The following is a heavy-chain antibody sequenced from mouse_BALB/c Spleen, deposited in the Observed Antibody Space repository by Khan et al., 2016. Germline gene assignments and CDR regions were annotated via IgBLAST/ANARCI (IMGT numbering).Heavy chain of an antibody. CDR3: ARGLRLEAMDY. D-gene: IGHD1-2*01. Sequence: QVQLQQSGAELVRPGVSVKISCKGSGYTFTDYAMHWVKQSHAKSLEWIGVISTYYGDASYNQKFKGKATMTVDKSSSTAYMELARLTSEDSAIYYCARGLRLEAMDYWGQGTSVTVSS. CDR2: ISTYYGDA. CDR1: GYTFTDYA. V-gene: IGHV1S137*01. J-gene: IGHJ4*01.